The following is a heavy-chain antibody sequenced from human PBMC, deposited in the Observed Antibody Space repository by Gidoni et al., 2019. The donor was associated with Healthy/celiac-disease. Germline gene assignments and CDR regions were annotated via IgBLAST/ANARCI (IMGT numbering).Heavy chain of an antibody. CDR1: GDSVSSNSAA. D-gene: IGHD3-22*01. J-gene: IGHJ4*02. V-gene: IGHV6-1*01. CDR2: TYYRAKWYN. CDR3: ARDQNYYDRSGYDY. Sequence: QVQLQQSGPGLVKPSQTPSLTCAISGDSVSSNSAAWNCIRLSPSRGLEWLVRTYYRAKWYNDYAGSVKSRITINPDTSKNQFSLQLNSVTPEDTAVYYCARDQNYYDRSGYDYWGQGTLVTVSS.